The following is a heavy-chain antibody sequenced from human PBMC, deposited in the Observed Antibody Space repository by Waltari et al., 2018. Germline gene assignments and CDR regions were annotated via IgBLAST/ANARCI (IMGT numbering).Heavy chain of an antibody. Sequence: QVQLQQSGPGLVKPSXTLSLTCAICXDRVSXNSAAXNWIRXAPSRGLEWLGRTYSRSKWYNDYAXSVKSRITTNPDXSKXQFSLXLXSVTPEDTXXYYCXKGGYKGVGAXKGGFDYXDQGTLVTVXS. J-gene: IGHJ4*02. CDR1: XDRVSXNSAA. D-gene: IGHD1-26*01. CDR2: TYSRSKWYN. CDR3: XKGGYKGVGAXKGGFDY. V-gene: IGHV6-1*01.